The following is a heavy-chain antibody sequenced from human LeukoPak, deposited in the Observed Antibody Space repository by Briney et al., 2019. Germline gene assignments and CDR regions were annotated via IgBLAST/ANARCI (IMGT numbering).Heavy chain of an antibody. J-gene: IGHJ6*02. D-gene: IGHD3-10*01. CDR2: IIPIFDTA. CDR3: ARSLMVRGVIMRYYYYGMDV. Sequence: GASVKVSCKASGGTFSSYAISWVRQAPGQGLEWMGGIIPIFDTANYAQKFQGRVTITADESTSTAYMELGSLRSEDTAVYYCARSLMVRGVIMRYYYYGMDVWGQGTTVTVSS. V-gene: IGHV1-69*13. CDR1: GGTFSSYA.